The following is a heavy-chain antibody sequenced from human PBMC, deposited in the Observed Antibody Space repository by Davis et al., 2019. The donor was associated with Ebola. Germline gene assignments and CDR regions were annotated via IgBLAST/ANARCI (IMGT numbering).Heavy chain of an antibody. CDR1: GFTFSDYY. D-gene: IGHD2-15*01. CDR2: IRYDGSDK. Sequence: GGSLRLSCAASGFTFSDYYMSWVRQAPGKGLEWVAFIRYDGSDKYYVDSVKGRFMNSRDNSKNTLYLQMNSLRAEDTAVYYCAKVQYCSGGSCYYYYGMDVWGKGTTVTVSS. V-gene: IGHV3-30*02. CDR3: AKVQYCSGGSCYYYYGMDV. J-gene: IGHJ6*04.